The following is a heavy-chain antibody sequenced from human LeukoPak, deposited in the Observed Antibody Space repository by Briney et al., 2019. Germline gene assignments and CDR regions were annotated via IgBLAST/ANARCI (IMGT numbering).Heavy chain of an antibody. CDR2: ISYSGST. D-gene: IGHD3-10*01. J-gene: IGHJ3*02. Sequence: PSETLSLTCTVSGGSINSGGHYWSWIRQYPGKGLEWIGYISYSGSTYYNPSLKSRLTISVDMSENQFSLKLNSVTAADTAVYYCAREITMVRGVDAFDIWGQGTMVTVSS. CDR3: AREITMVRGVDAFDI. CDR1: GGSINSGGHY. V-gene: IGHV4-31*03.